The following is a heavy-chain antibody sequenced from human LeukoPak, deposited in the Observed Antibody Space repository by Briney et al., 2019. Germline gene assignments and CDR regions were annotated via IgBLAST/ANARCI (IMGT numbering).Heavy chain of an antibody. CDR2: IIPIFGTV. Sequence: GASVKVSCKASGGTFSSYAISWVRQAPGQGLEWMGGIIPIFGTVNYAQKFQGRVTITTDESTSTAYMELSSPRSEDTAVYYCARDPGGGRLLYDAFDIWGQGTMVTVSS. J-gene: IGHJ3*02. CDR3: ARDPGGGRLLYDAFDI. V-gene: IGHV1-69*05. CDR1: GGTFSSYA. D-gene: IGHD2-2*02.